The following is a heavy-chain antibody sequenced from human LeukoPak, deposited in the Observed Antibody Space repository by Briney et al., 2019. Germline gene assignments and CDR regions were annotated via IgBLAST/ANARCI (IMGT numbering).Heavy chain of an antibody. CDR3: ARASDFWSGYFDY. D-gene: IGHD3-3*01. V-gene: IGHV4-34*01. CDR2: INHSGST. CDR1: GGSFSGYY. Sequence: SETLSLTCAVYGGSFSGYYWSWIRQPPGKGLEWIGEINHSGSTNYNPSLKSRVTISVDTPKNQFSLKLSSVTAADTAVYYCARASDFWSGYFDYWGQGTLVTVSS. J-gene: IGHJ4*02.